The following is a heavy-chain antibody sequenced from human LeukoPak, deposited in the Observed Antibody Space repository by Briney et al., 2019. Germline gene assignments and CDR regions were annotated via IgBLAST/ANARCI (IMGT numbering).Heavy chain of an antibody. V-gene: IGHV4-39*07. CDR2: IYYSGST. D-gene: IGHD2/OR15-2a*01. Sequence: GSLRLSCAASGFTFSNYAMSWVRQAPGKGLEWIGSIYYSGSTYYNSSLKSRVSMSIDTSRNQFSLRLSSVTAADTPVYYCARGFTISTWGQGSLVTVSS. CDR3: ARGFTIST. CDR1: GFTFSNYA. J-gene: IGHJ4*02.